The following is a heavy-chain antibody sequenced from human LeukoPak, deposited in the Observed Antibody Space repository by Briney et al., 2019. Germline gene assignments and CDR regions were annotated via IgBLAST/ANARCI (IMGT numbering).Heavy chain of an antibody. CDR2: LHHAGTT. CDR1: GYPIGGGAY. D-gene: IGHD3-16*01. CDR3: ARGIGGYNYFDY. J-gene: IGHJ4*02. Sequence: SETLSLTCAVSGYPIGGGAYWAWIRQTPGKGLEGIGSLHHAGTTYYNPSLQSRVAISMDASKNEFFLTMTSVTAADTAVYYRARGIGGYNYFDYWGQGTLVAVSS. V-gene: IGHV4-38-2*01.